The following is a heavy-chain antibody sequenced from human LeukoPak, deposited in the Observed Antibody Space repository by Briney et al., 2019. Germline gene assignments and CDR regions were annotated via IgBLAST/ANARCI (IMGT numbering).Heavy chain of an antibody. J-gene: IGHJ6*02. V-gene: IGHV3-66*02. D-gene: IGHD2-15*01. CDR1: GFTVSSSY. CDR3: ARDLVAAREDYHYYGSDA. CDR2: IYSAGSA. Sequence: GGSLRLSCAASGFTVSSSYISWVRQAPGKGLKWVSVIYSAGSACYADSVKGRFTISRDNSKNTLYLQLNSLRPEDTAVYYCARDLVAAREDYHYYGSDAWGQGTTVTVS.